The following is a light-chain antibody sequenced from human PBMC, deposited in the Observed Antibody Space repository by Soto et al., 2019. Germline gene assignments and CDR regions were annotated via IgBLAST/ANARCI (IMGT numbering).Light chain of an antibody. CDR3: CSYTTTNTFI. CDR2: EVN. CDR1: SSDLGSYNL. J-gene: IGLJ2*01. Sequence: QAVVTQPASVSGSPGQSITISCTGASSDLGSYNLVSWYQQSPGKAPKLIIFEVNKRPSGVSNRFSGSKSDTTASLTITGLQSEDEGDYYCCSYTTTNTFIFGGGTKLTVL. V-gene: IGLV2-23*02.